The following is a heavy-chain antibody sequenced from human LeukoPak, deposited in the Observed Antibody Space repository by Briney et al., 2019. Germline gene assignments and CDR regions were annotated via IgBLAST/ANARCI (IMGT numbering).Heavy chain of an antibody. D-gene: IGHD4-23*01. V-gene: IGHV4-31*03. CDR3: ARDYWEGGGNSVDYYYGMDV. CDR2: IYYSGST. Sequence: PSQTLSLTCTVSGGSISSGGYYWSWIRQHPGKGLEWIGYIYYSGSTYYNPSLKSRVTISVDTSKNQFSLKLSSVTAADTAVYYCARDYWEGGGNSVDYYYGMDVWGQGTTVTVSS. CDR1: GGSISSGGYY. J-gene: IGHJ6*02.